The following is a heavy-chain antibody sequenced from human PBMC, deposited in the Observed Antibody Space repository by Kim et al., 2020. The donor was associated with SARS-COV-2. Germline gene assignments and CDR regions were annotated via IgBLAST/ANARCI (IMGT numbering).Heavy chain of an antibody. CDR3: AREGYYYGSGSEDWFDP. J-gene: IGHJ5*02. V-gene: IGHV3-74*01. Sequence: GGSLRLSCAASGFTFSSYWMHWVRQAPGKGLVWVSRINSDGSSTSYADSVKGRFTISRDNAKNTLYLQMNSLRAEDTAVYYCAREGYYYGSGSEDWFDPWGQGTLVTVSS. D-gene: IGHD3-10*01. CDR1: GFTFSSYW. CDR2: INSDGSST.